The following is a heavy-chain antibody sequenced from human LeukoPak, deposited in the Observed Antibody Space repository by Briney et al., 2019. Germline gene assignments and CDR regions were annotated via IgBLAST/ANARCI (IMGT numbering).Heavy chain of an antibody. Sequence: PGGSLRLSCAASGFSFCSYSMNWVRQAPGKGLEWVSSISSSSSYIYYADSVKGRFTISRDNAKNSLYLQMNSLRAEDTAVYYCAKGDGVVVTYDYYFMDVWGKGTTVTISS. CDR1: GFSFCSYS. CDR2: ISSSSSYI. J-gene: IGHJ6*03. CDR3: AKGDGVVVTYDYYFMDV. V-gene: IGHV3-21*04. D-gene: IGHD3-22*01.